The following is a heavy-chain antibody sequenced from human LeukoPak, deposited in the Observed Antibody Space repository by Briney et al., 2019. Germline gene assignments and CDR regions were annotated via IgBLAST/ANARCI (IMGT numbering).Heavy chain of an antibody. V-gene: IGHV4-38-2*01. D-gene: IGHD2-2*01. CDR1: GFSISSGYY. CDR2: IYHSGST. Sequence: SETLSLTCAVSGFSISSGYYWGWIRQPPGKGLEWIGSIYHSGSTHYNPSLKSRVTISVDTSKTQFSLKLSSVTAADTAVYYCARNGTNNYFDYWGQGTLVTVSS. CDR3: ARNGTNNYFDY. J-gene: IGHJ4*02.